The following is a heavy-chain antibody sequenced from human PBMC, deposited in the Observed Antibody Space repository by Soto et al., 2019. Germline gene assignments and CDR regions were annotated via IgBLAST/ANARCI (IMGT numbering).Heavy chain of an antibody. CDR1: GDSISRGGYF. J-gene: IGHJ6*03. CDR3: SRGIPRPNSYMDV. V-gene: IGHV4-31*03. CDR2: IYDSGSA. Sequence: QVQLQESGPGLVKPSQTLSLTCIVSGDSISRGGYFWTWIRQHPGKGLEWIGYIYDSGSAFYNPSLKRRVTLSVDTSNNQFSLNLRSVTAADTAVVYCSRGIPRPNSYMDVWGKGTAVAVSS. D-gene: IGHD2-2*01.